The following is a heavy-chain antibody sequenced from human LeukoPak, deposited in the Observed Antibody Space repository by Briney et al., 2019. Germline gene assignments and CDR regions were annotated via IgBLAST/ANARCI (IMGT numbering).Heavy chain of an antibody. Sequence: PSETLSPTCTVSGGSISSHYWSWVRRAAGKGLEYVSGISSNGGSTYYANSVQGRFTISRDNSKNTLYLQMGSLGAEDMAVYYCARDFYYDSSGPYFYYGMDVWGQGTTVTVSS. D-gene: IGHD3-22*01. V-gene: IGHV3-64*01. J-gene: IGHJ6*02. CDR3: ARDFYYDSSGPYFYYGMDV. CDR1: GGSISSHY. CDR2: ISSNGGST.